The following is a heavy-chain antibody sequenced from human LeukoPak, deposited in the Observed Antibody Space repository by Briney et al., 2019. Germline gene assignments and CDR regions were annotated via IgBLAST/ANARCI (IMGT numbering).Heavy chain of an antibody. D-gene: IGHD3-10*01. CDR2: TRYDGSNK. J-gene: IGHJ4*02. Sequence: GGSLRLSCAASGFAFSSYGMYWVRQAPGKGLEWVAFTRYDGSNKYYADSVKGRFTISRDNAKNSLYLQMNSLRAEDTAVYYCACTYGSGSMDYWGQGTLVTVSS. V-gene: IGHV3-30*02. CDR1: GFAFSSYG. CDR3: ACTYGSGSMDY.